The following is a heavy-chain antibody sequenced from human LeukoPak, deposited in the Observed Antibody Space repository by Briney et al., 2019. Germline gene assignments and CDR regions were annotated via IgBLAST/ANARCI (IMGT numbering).Heavy chain of an antibody. J-gene: IGHJ4*02. CDR3: AKEGASYYSFAY. V-gene: IGHV3-23*01. CDR2: ISSSGGST. D-gene: IGHD3-10*01. CDR1: GFTFSSYA. Sequence: GGSLRLSSAASGFTFSSYAMSWVRQAPGKGLEWVSTISSSGGSTYYAHTVKGLFTISRDNSKNTLYLQMNSLRAEDSAVYYCAKEGASYYSFAYWGQGTLVTVSS.